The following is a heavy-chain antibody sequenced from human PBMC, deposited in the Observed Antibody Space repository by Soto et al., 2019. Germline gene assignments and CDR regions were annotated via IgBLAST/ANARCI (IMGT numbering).Heavy chain of an antibody. CDR2: ISYDGSNK. Sequence: GGSLRLACAASGFTFSSYAMHWVRQAPGKGRGWVAVISYDGSNKYYADSVKGRFTISRDNSKNTLYLQMNSLRAEDTAVYYCVGYCSGGSCCSYHGMDVCGQGTRVTVS. V-gene: IGHV3-30-3*01. CDR3: VGYCSGGSCCSYHGMDV. CDR1: GFTFSSYA. D-gene: IGHD2-15*01. J-gene: IGHJ6*02.